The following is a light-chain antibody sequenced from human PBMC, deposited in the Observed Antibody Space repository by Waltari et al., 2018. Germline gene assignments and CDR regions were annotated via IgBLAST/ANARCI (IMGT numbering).Light chain of an antibody. V-gene: IGLV1-40*01. CDR1: SSNIRAGHD. J-gene: IGLJ3*02. CDR2: GNN. Sequence: QSVLTQPPSMSGAPGPRVTIPCTGSSSNIRAGHDLPWYQVFPGTAPKLLIYGNNNRPSGVPDRFSGSKSDTSASLAIGGLQAEDEADYYCQSFDIRLSGGVVFGGGTKVTVL. CDR3: QSFDIRLSGGVV.